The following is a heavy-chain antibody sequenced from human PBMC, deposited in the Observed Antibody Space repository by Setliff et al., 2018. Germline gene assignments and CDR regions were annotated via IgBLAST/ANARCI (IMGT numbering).Heavy chain of an antibody. V-gene: IGHV1-3*01. J-gene: IGHJ5*02. CDR2: INAGNGNT. D-gene: IGHD3-3*01. CDR3: ARDTYIGDFWSGYYIQGRFDP. Sequence: ASVKVSCKASGYTFTNYAIHWVRQAPGQRLEWMGWINAGNGNTKYSQKFQGRVTITRDTSASTAYMELSSLRSEDTAVYYCARDTYIGDFWSGYYIQGRFDPWGQGTLVTVAS. CDR1: GYTFTNYA.